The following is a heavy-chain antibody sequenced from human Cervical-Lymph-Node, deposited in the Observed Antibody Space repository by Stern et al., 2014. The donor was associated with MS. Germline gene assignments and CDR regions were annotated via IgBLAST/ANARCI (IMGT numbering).Heavy chain of an antibody. J-gene: IGHJ4*02. D-gene: IGHD3-10*01. CDR3: ARPRRFGEWGSPDY. CDR1: GFTFSTYS. Sequence: EVQLVESGGGLVQPGGSLRLSCAASGFTFSTYSMNWVRQAPGKGLEWVSYISPVGSSMYYADSVKGRFTISRDNAKNSLYLQMNSLRAEDTAVYYCARPRRFGEWGSPDYWGQGTLVTVSS. CDR2: ISPVGSSM. V-gene: IGHV3-48*01.